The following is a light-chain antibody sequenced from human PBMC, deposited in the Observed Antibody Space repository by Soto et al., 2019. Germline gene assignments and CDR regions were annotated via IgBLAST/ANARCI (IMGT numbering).Light chain of an antibody. CDR3: QHYNTYSNA. CDR2: DGS. J-gene: IGKJ3*01. V-gene: IGKV1-5*01. CDR1: QSVSYW. Sequence: DIHLTQSPSTLSTSVGARVTITCRASQSVSYWLAWYQQKPGKAPNLLIYDGSTLASGVPPRFSGGGFGTEFTLNISSLQPDDSAMYYCQHYNTYSNAFGPGTRVEIK.